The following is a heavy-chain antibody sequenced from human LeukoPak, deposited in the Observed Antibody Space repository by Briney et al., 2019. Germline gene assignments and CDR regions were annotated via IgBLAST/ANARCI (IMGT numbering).Heavy chain of an antibody. CDR1: GGSISSYY. V-gene: IGHV4-4*07. J-gene: IGHJ4*02. CDR3: ARDQLGGYYDSSGPYYFDY. CDR2: IYTSGST. D-gene: IGHD3-22*01. Sequence: PSETLSLTCTVSGGSISSYYWSWIRQPAGKGLEWIGRIYTSGSTNYNPSPKSRVSISVDTSKNQFSLKLSSVTAADTAVYYCARDQLGGYYDSSGPYYFDYWGQGTMVTVSS.